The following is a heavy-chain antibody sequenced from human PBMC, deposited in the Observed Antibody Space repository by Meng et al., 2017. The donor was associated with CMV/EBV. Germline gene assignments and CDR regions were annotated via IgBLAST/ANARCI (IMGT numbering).Heavy chain of an antibody. CDR2: ISSSGSYI. D-gene: IGHD3-3*01. Sequence: LSLTCAASGFPFSSSSMNWVRQAPGKGLEWVSSISSSGSYIYYADSVKGRFTISRDNAKNSLYLQMNSLRAEDTAVYYCARDLYDFWSGYYTYEIIYWGQGTLVTVSS. CDR3: ARDLYDFWSGYYTYEIIY. J-gene: IGHJ4*02. V-gene: IGHV3-21*01. CDR1: GFPFSSSS.